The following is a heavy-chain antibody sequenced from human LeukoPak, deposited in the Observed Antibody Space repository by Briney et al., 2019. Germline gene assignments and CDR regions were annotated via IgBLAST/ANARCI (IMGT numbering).Heavy chain of an antibody. CDR3: ARDILTGYGSFDP. Sequence: SVKVSCKASGGTFSSYAISWVRQAPGQGLEWMGGIIPIFGTANCAQKFQGRVTITADKSTSTAYMELSSLRSEDTAVYYCARDILTGYGSFDPWGQGTLVTVSS. V-gene: IGHV1-69*06. D-gene: IGHD3-9*01. CDR1: GGTFSSYA. J-gene: IGHJ5*02. CDR2: IIPIFGTA.